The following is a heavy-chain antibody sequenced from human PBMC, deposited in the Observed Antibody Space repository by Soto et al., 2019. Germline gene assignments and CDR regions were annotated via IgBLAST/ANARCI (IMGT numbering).Heavy chain of an antibody. CDR2: IIAIFGTA. J-gene: IGHJ4*02. Sequence: GASVKVSCKASGGTFSSYAISWVRQAPGQGLEWMGGIIAIFGTANYAQKFQGRVTITADESTSTAYMELSSLRSEDTAVYYCAKSGDSSSSLFDYWGQGTLVTVSS. V-gene: IGHV1-69*13. CDR3: AKSGDSSSSLFDY. D-gene: IGHD6-6*01. CDR1: GGTFSSYA.